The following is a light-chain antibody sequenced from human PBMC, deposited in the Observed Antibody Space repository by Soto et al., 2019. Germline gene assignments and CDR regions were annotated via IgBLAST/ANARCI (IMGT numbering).Light chain of an antibody. CDR1: SSNIGSDT. V-gene: IGLV1-44*01. J-gene: IGLJ1*01. CDR2: TNN. CDR3: ASWDASLNGYV. Sequence: QSALTQPPSASGTPGQRVTISCSGGSSNIGSDTVNWYQHLPGTAPKLLIYTNNQRPSGVPDRSSGSKPGTPASLTISGPYFGEGAGYYWASWDASLNGYVFGRGPKVPV.